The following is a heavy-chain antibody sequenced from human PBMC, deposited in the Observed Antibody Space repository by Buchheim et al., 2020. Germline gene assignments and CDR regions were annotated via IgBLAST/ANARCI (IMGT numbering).Heavy chain of an antibody. V-gene: IGHV3-74*01. D-gene: IGHD3-10*02. CDR1: GFIFIEHW. CDR2: INLDGSST. CDR3: ARMFGELSGSY. J-gene: IGHJ4*02. Sequence: EVQLMESGGGLVQPGGSRRLSCAASGFIFIEHWMHWVRQAPGKGLEWVSRINLDGSSTDYADSVKGRFTISRDNVRNTVYLQMNSLRVEDTAVYYCARMFGELSGSYWGQGAL.